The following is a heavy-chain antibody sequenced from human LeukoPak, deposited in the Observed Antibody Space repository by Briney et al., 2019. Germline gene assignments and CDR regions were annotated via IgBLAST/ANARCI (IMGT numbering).Heavy chain of an antibody. CDR1: GFTFSSYA. J-gene: IGHJ4*02. V-gene: IGHV3-23*01. CDR3: ATAGRLSYYFDY. D-gene: IGHD6-6*01. CDR2: ISVSGDST. Sequence: GGSLRLSCAASGFTFSSYAMSWVRQAPGKGLEWVSGISVSGDSTYYADSVKGRFTISGDNSRNTLYLQMNSLRAEDTAVYYCATAGRLSYYFDYWGQGTLVTVSS.